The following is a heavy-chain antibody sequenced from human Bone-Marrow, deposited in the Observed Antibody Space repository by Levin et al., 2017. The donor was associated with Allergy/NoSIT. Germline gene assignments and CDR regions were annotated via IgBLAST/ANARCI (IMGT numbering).Heavy chain of an antibody. V-gene: IGHV3-30-3*01. CDR1: GFSFSTYD. J-gene: IGHJ3*02. D-gene: IGHD5-18*01. CDR2: ISDDGTNK. CDR3: AKRGDGYSYNMDI. Sequence: PGGSLRLSCAASGFSFSTYDIHWVRQAPGKGLEWMAVISDDGTNKYYPDSVKGRFTISRDNSKKTVSLQMNSLRTEDTAVYYCAKRGDGYSYNMDIWGQGTMVIVS.